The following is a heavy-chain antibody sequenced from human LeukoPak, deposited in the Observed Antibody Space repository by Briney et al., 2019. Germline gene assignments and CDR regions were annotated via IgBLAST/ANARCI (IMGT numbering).Heavy chain of an antibody. V-gene: IGHV3-11*03. Sequence: GGSLRFSCAASGFTFSDYDMSWIRQAPGKGLEWVSYITSSGGYTNYADSVRGRFTFSRDNVKNSLFLQMNSLRAEDTAVYYCAKIHSRTGYFDLWGRGTLLTVSS. D-gene: IGHD3-22*01. CDR3: AKIHSRTGYFDL. CDR1: GFTFSDYD. J-gene: IGHJ2*01. CDR2: ITSSGGYT.